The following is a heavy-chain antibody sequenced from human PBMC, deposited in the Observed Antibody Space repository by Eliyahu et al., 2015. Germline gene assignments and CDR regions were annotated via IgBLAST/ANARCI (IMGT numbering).Heavy chain of an antibody. CDR1: GASVSSGSYY. D-gene: IGHD3-10*01. J-gene: IGHJ4*02. V-gene: IGHV4-61*01. Sequence: QVQLQESGPGLVKPSETLSLTCTVSGASVSSGSYYWIWIRQPPGKGLECIGSIYYSGSTNYNPSLKSRVTISLDTSKNQFSLKLSSVTAADTAVYYCARDLGPTRGSGGFDYWGQGTLVTVSS. CDR2: IYYSGST. CDR3: ARDLGPTRGSGGFDY.